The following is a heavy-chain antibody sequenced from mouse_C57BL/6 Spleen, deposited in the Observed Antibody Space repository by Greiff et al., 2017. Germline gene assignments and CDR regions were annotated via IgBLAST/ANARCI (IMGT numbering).Heavy chain of an antibody. Sequence: EVQLQQSGPELVKPGASVKISCTASGYSFTDYNMTWVQQSNGKSLEWIGVINPNCGNTNYHQKFKGKATLSVDQASSTAYMQLNSLTSEDSAIYYCARVGYSNYVDAMDYWGQGTSVTVSS. CDR3: ARVGYSNYVDAMDY. CDR1: GYSFTDYN. D-gene: IGHD2-5*01. V-gene: IGHV1-39*01. J-gene: IGHJ4*01. CDR2: INPNCGNT.